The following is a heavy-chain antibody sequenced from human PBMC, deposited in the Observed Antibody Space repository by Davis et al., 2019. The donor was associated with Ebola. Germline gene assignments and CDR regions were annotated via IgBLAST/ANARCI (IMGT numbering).Heavy chain of an antibody. D-gene: IGHD5-18*01. J-gene: IGHJ6*03. CDR1: GGSISSSSYY. CDR3: ASSGYSYGPNLYYYYYMDV. V-gene: IGHV4-39*07. CDR2: IYHSGST. Sequence: PSETLSLTCTVSGGSISSSSYYWGWIRQPPGKGLEWIGSIYHSGSTYYNPSLKSRVTISVDTSQNQFSLKLSSVTAADTAVYYCASSGYSYGPNLYYYYYMDVWGKGTTVTVSS.